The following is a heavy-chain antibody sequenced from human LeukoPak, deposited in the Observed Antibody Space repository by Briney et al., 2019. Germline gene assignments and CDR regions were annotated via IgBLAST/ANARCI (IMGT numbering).Heavy chain of an antibody. Sequence: GGSLRLSCAASGFTFSSSAMTWVRQAPGMGLEWVSSLTGGSDNSEHADSVKGRFSISRDNSKNTLYLQMNSLTAEDTAVYYCVRGWQQLGSWGRGTLVTVSS. CDR3: VRGWQQLGS. CDR1: GFTFSSSA. V-gene: IGHV3-23*01. D-gene: IGHD1-1*01. CDR2: LTGGSDNS. J-gene: IGHJ5*02.